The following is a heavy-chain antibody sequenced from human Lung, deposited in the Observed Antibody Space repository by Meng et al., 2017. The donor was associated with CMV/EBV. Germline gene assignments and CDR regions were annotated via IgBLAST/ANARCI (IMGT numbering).Heavy chain of an antibody. CDR2: ISWDGGST. Sequence: GGSLRFSGAASGFTFDDYAMHWVRQAPGKGLEWVSLISWDGGSTYYADSVKGRFTISRDNSKNSLYLQMNSMRAEDTALYYCAKGLRYYYGMDVRGQGTTVTVSS. CDR3: AKGLRYYYGMDV. V-gene: IGHV3-43D*03. CDR1: GFTFDDYA. J-gene: IGHJ6*02. D-gene: IGHD6-19*01.